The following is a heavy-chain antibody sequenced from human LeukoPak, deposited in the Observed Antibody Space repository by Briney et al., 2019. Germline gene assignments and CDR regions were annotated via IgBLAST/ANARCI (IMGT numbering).Heavy chain of an antibody. CDR3: ARVVMKAFYYDYMDV. J-gene: IGHJ6*03. Sequence: ASVKVSCKASGYTFSDSDVNWVRQAPGQGLEWMGWMNPTSGDTGYAQKFQGRVTMTRSMSKNTAYMELSRLRSEDTAVYFCARVVMKAFYYDYMDVWGKGTT. D-gene: IGHD2-21*01. V-gene: IGHV1-8*01. CDR2: MNPTSGDT. CDR1: GYTFSDSD.